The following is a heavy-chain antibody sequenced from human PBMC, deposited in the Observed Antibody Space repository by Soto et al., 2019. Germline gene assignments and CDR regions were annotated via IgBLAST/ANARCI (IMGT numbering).Heavy chain of an antibody. Sequence: EVQLLESGGGLVQPGGSLRLSCAASGFTFSSYAMSWVRQAPGKGLEWVSAIGGSGGSTYYADSVKGRFTISRDNSKNTLYLQMNSLRAEDTAVYYCAKDTGIVVVITADYWGQGTLVTVSS. D-gene: IGHD3-22*01. J-gene: IGHJ4*02. V-gene: IGHV3-23*01. CDR3: AKDTGIVVVITADY. CDR2: IGGSGGST. CDR1: GFTFSSYA.